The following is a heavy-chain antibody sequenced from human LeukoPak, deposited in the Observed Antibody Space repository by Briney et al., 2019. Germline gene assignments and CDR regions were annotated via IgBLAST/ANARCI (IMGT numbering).Heavy chain of an antibody. D-gene: IGHD5-18*01. CDR2: INHSGST. CDR3: ARGRAMVLFDY. V-gene: IGHV4-34*01. Sequence: SETLSLICAVYGGSFSGYYWSWIRQPPGKGLEWIGEINHSGSTNYNPSLKSRVTISVDTSKNQFSLKLSSVTAADTAVYYCARGRAMVLFDYWGQGTLVTVSS. CDR1: GGSFSGYY. J-gene: IGHJ4*02.